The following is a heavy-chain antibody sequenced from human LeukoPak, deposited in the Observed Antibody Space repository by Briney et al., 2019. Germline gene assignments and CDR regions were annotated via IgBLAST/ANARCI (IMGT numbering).Heavy chain of an antibody. CDR3: AKDPNPLYDLWSGYK. CDR2: IGGRDDRT. CDR1: GFTLPGHT. J-gene: IGHJ4*02. D-gene: IGHD3-3*01. Sequence: PGGSLRLSCAASGFTLPGHTMTWLRQAPGKGLEWVSIIGGRDDRTYYADFVKGRFTISRDNSKNILYLQMNSLRAEDTAVYYCAKDPNPLYDLWSGYKWGQGTLVTVSS. V-gene: IGHV3-23*01.